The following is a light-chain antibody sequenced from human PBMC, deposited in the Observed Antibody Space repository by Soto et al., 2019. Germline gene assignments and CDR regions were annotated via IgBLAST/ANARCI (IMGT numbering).Light chain of an antibody. J-gene: IGKJ1*01. Sequence: DIQMTQSPSSLSASVGDRVTITCRASQGLNNYLAWYQQKPGKVPKLLIYAASTLQSGVPSRFSGSGSGTDFPLTISSLQPEDVATYYCQKYNSAPRTFGQGTKVEI. V-gene: IGKV1-27*01. CDR1: QGLNNY. CDR3: QKYNSAPRT. CDR2: AAS.